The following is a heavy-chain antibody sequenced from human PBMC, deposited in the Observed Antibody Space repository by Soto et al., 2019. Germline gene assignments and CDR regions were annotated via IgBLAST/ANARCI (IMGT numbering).Heavy chain of an antibody. CDR2: ISHDGSNK. Sequence: QVQLVESGGGVVQPGRSLRLSCAASGFTFSRYGMHWVRQAPGKGLEWVAGISHDGSNKFYADSVKGRFTISRDNSKNTLYVQTNSLRAEDTAVYYCAKDGSYSRSYYLDYWGQGTLVTVSS. CDR3: AKDGSYSRSYYLDY. J-gene: IGHJ4*02. V-gene: IGHV3-30*18. CDR1: GFTFSRYG. D-gene: IGHD6-6*01.